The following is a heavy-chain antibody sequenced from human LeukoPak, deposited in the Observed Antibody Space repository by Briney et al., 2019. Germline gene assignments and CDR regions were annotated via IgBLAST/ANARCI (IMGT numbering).Heavy chain of an antibody. Sequence: ASVNVSCGVSGYMFTELSIHWVRQAPGKGLEWMGGFDPEDGDTIYAQNGEGRVTMTEDTSTDTAYMELSSLRSEDTAMYYCTTNTSKQNDGFDIWGQGTLVTVSS. CDR1: GYMFTELS. CDR2: FDPEDGDT. V-gene: IGHV1-24*01. J-gene: IGHJ3*02. D-gene: IGHD1/OR15-1a*01. CDR3: TTNTSKQNDGFDI.